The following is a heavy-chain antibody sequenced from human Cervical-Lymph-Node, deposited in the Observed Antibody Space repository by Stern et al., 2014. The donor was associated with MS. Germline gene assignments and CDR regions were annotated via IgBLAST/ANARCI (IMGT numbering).Heavy chain of an antibody. V-gene: IGHV1-69*01. Sequence: QMQLVESGAEVKKPVSSVKVSCKASGGTSNSHGISSVRQAPGQGLEWMGGIIPVLITIDYAQKFQGRVTITADESTSTTYMELSSLRSEDTAVYYCARRGSARRGSGWLDPWGQGTLVTVSS. D-gene: IGHD3-10*01. CDR1: GGTSNSHG. CDR2: IIPVLITI. J-gene: IGHJ5*02. CDR3: ARRGSARRGSGWLDP.